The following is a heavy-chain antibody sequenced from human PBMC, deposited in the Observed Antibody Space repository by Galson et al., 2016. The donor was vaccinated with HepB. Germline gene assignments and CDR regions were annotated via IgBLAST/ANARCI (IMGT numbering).Heavy chain of an antibody. V-gene: IGHV3-21*01. CDR2: ITSDGGYT. CDR1: GFPFSSYA. CDR3: ARGPPPSYGMDV. J-gene: IGHJ6*02. Sequence: SLRLSCAASGFPFSSYAISWVRQAPGKGLEWVSSITSDGGYTYYADSARGRFTISRDNAQNSLYLQMNSLRAEDTAVYYCARGPPPSYGMDVWGQGTTVTVSS.